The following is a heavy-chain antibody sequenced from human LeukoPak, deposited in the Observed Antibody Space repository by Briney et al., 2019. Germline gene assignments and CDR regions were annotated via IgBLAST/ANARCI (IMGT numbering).Heavy chain of an antibody. D-gene: IGHD5-24*01. J-gene: IGHJ4*02. V-gene: IGHV4-30-4*07. Sequence: SETLSLTCAVSGGSISSGAYSWSWIRQPRRKGLEWIGYVYYSGGTYYNPSLKSRVTISVDTSKNQFSLKLSSVTAADTAVYYCARHQGWLQWEYWGQGTLVTVSS. CDR1: GGSISSGAYS. CDR2: VYYSGGT. CDR3: ARHQGWLQWEY.